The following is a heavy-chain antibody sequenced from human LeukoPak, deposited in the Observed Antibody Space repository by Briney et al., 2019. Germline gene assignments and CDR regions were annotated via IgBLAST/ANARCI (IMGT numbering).Heavy chain of an antibody. J-gene: IGHJ4*02. Sequence: ASVKVSCKASGYRFPSYGITWVRQAPGQGLEWMGWISAYNGNPKYAQKLQGRITMTTDTSTTTAYMELRSLRSDDTAVYYCARVVITLGGIIGYYDFWGQGTLVTAST. CDR1: GYRFPSYG. CDR3: ARVVITLGGIIGYYDF. CDR2: ISAYNGNP. D-gene: IGHD3-16*02. V-gene: IGHV1-18*01.